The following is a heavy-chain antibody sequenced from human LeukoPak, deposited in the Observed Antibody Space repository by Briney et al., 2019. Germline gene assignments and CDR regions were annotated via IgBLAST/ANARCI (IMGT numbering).Heavy chain of an antibody. D-gene: IGHD2-15*01. Sequence: GRSLRLSCAASGFIFDDYAMYWVRQAPGKGLEWVSGISWNSGSIGYADSVKGRFTISRDNAKNSLCLQMNSLRAEDTALYYCAKGYCSGGSCFDDAFDIWGQGTMVTVSS. CDR1: GFIFDDYA. CDR3: AKGYCSGGSCFDDAFDI. V-gene: IGHV3-9*01. J-gene: IGHJ3*02. CDR2: ISWNSGSI.